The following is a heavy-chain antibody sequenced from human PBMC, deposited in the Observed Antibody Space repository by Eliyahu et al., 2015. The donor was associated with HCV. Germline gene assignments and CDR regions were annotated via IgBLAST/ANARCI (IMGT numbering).Heavy chain of an antibody. CDR2: MDYGGST. Sequence: QVQLQESGPGLVEPSXTLSLPCXFSGGSLXRGGYFWGWSRQDPGXEPGWIWDMDYGGSTCYSPSLKSRVTISVDTSENQFSLKLSSVTAADTAVYYCAKLGYCSSASCPRGGGFDVWGQGTMVTVSS. V-gene: IGHV4-31*03. CDR1: GGSLXRGGYF. CDR3: AKLGYCSSASCPRGGGFDV. J-gene: IGHJ3*01. D-gene: IGHD2-2*01.